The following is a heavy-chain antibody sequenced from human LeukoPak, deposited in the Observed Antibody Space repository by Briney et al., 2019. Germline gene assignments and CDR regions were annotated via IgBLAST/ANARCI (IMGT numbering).Heavy chain of an antibody. Sequence: SETLSLTCTVSGGFISNYYWSWIRQPAGKEPEWIGRIHSSGSTLYNPSLKSRVTVSLDTSKNQFSLRLTSATAADTAVYYCARGPTHGGTYFDSWGLGTLVTVSS. D-gene: IGHD2-15*01. CDR1: GGFISNYY. CDR2: IHSSGST. V-gene: IGHV4-4*07. J-gene: IGHJ4*02. CDR3: ARGPTHGGTYFDS.